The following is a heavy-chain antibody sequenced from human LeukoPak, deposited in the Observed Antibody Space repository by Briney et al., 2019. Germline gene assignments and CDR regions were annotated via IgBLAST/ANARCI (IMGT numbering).Heavy chain of an antibody. V-gene: IGHV4-59*01. CDR2: IYHTGSA. D-gene: IGHD3-22*01. CDR1: GGSMNNYY. J-gene: IGHJ4*02. CDR3: ARGRGDSKGTSFDF. Sequence: SETLSLTCSVSGGSMNNYYWSWIRQSPGKGLEWVGYIYHTGSATYKPSLKSRVTLSLDTSKSQFSLRLNSVTAADTAVYYCARGRGDSKGTSFDFWGQGTLVTVSS.